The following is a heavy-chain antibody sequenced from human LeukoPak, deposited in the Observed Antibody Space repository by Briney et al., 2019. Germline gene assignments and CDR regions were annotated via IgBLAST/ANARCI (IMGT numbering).Heavy chain of an antibody. CDR1: GGSISSYY. D-gene: IGHD6-13*01. CDR2: IYYSGST. CDR3: ARDTYSSSWYNGIDV. Sequence: PSETLSLTCTVSGGSISSYYWSWVRQPPGKGLEWIGYIYYSGSTNYNPSLKSRVTISVDTSKNQFSLKLSSVTAADTAVYYCARDTYSSSWYNGIDVWGKGTAVTVSS. J-gene: IGHJ6*04. V-gene: IGHV4-59*01.